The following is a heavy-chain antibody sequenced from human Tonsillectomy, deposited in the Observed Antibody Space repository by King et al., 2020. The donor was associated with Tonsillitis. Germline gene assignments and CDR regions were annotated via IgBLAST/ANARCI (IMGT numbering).Heavy chain of an antibody. CDR2: INRDGGGT. V-gene: IGHV3-43*01. Sequence: QLVQSGGVVVQPGGSLRLSCAASGFMFGAYNMHWVRQPPGKGLEFVSLINRDGGGTYYADSVKGRFTISRDNNKNSLFLQMNGLRPEDTAFYYCARDQRGSYDYWGQGTLVIVSS. J-gene: IGHJ4*02. CDR1: GFMFGAYN. D-gene: IGHD1-26*01. CDR3: ARDQRGSYDY.